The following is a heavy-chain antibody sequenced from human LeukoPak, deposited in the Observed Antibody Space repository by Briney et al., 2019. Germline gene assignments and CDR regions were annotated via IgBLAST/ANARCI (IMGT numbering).Heavy chain of an antibody. V-gene: IGHV7-4-1*02. CDR2: VNTNTGNP. Sequence: ASVKVSCKASGYTFTSYAMNWVRQAPGQGLEWMGWVNTNTGNPTYAQGFTGRFVFSLDTSVSTAYLQISSLKAEDTAVYYCARVRSGWPHDAFDIWGQGTMVTVSS. CDR3: ARVRSGWPHDAFDI. J-gene: IGHJ3*02. CDR1: GYTFTSYA. D-gene: IGHD6-19*01.